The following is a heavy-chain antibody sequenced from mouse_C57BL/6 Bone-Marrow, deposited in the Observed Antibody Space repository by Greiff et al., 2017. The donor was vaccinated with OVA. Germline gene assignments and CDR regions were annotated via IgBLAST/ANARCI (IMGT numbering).Heavy chain of an antibody. D-gene: IGHD1-1*01. CDR1: GYSITSGYY. CDR3: ARGGMYYYGSTNPFAY. V-gene: IGHV3-6*01. J-gene: IGHJ3*01. CDR2: ISYDGSN. Sequence: ESGPGLVKPSQSLSLTCSVTGYSITSGYYWNWIRQFPGNKLKWMGYISYDGSNNYNPSLKNRISITRDTSKNQFFLKLNSVTTEDTATYYCARGGMYYYGSTNPFAYWGQGTLVTVSA.